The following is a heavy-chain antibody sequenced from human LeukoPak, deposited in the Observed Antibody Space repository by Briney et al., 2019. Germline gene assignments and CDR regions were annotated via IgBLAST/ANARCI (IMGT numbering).Heavy chain of an antibody. CDR1: GYTFTGYY. D-gene: IGHD3-10*01. V-gene: IGHV1-2*02. J-gene: IGHJ6*02. CDR2: INPNSGGT. Sequence: ASVKVSCKASGYTFTGYYMHWVRQAPGQGLEWMGWINPNSGGTNYAQKFQGRVTMTRDTSISTAYMELSRLRSDDTAVYYCARGEARRDYYYGSGSYYNHYYYGMDVWGQGTTVTVSS. CDR3: ARGEARRDYYYGSGSYYNHYYYGMDV.